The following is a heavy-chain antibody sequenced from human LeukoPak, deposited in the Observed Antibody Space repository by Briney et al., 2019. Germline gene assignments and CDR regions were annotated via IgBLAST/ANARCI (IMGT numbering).Heavy chain of an antibody. Sequence: SETLSLTCGVSGYSISGNHWWEWVRQPPEKGLEWIGEINHSGSTNYNPSLKSRVTISVDKSKNQFSLKLSSVTAADTAVYYCARDDSSGWYRVFDYWGQGTLVTVSS. V-gene: IGHV4-4*02. J-gene: IGHJ4*02. CDR2: INHSGST. CDR3: ARDDSSGWYRVFDY. D-gene: IGHD6-19*01. CDR1: GYSISGNHW.